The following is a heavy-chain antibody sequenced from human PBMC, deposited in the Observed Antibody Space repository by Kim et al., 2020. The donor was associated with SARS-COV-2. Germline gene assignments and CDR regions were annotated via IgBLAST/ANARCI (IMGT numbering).Heavy chain of an antibody. Sequence: GGSLRLSCAASGFTFSSYGMHWVRQAPGKGLEWVAVISYDGSNKYYADSVKGRFTISRDNSKNTLHLQMNSLRAEDTAVYYCARDRLYSSGWLDYWGQGTLVTVSS. V-gene: IGHV3-33*05. CDR2: ISYDGSNK. CDR1: GFTFSSYG. J-gene: IGHJ4*02. D-gene: IGHD6-19*01. CDR3: ARDRLYSSGWLDY.